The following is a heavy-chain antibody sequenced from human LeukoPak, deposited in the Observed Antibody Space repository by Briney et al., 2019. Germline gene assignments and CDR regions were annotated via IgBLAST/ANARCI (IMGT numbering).Heavy chain of an antibody. D-gene: IGHD3-10*01. CDR1: GGSISSGDHY. CDR3: ARTWGGYYGSY. J-gene: IGHJ4*02. CDR2: IYYSGST. V-gene: IGHV4-30-4*01. Sequence: SETLSLTCTVSGGSISSGDHYWSWVRQPPGKGLEWIGYIYYSGSTYYNPSLKSRVTISVDTSKNQFSLKLSSVTAADTAVYYCARTWGGYYGSYWGQGTLVTVSS.